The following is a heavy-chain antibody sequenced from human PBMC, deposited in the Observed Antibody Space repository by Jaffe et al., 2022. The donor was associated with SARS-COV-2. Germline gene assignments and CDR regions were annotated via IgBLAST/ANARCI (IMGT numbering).Heavy chain of an antibody. CDR2: VYTSGST. Sequence: QVQLQESGPGLVKPSQTLSLTCTVSGASITSGSYYWSWIRQPAGKGLEWIGHVYTSGSTNYNPSLKSRVTISVDTSKNQFSLKLSSVTAADTAVYYCARGGITIFGVFISGWFDPWGQGTLVTVSS. V-gene: IGHV4-61*02. CDR3: ARGGITIFGVFISGWFDP. CDR1: GASITSGSYY. D-gene: IGHD3-3*01. J-gene: IGHJ5*02.